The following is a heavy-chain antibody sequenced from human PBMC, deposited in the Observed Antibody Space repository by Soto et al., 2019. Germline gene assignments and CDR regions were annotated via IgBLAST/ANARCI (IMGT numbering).Heavy chain of an antibody. CDR2: IIPILGIA. D-gene: IGHD1-1*01. J-gene: IGHJ3*02. V-gene: IGHV1-69*02. CDR3: ACLQLERNGAFDI. CDR1: GGTFSSYT. Sequence: QVQLVQSGAEVKKPGSSVKVSCKASGGTFSSYTISWVRQAPGQGLEWMGRIIPILGIANYAQKFQGRVTITADKSTCTAYWEVCSLRSEDTAGYYCACLQLERNGAFDIWCQGTMVTVSS.